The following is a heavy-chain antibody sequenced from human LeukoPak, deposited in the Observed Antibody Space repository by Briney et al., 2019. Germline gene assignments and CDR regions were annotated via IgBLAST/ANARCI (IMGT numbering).Heavy chain of an antibody. CDR1: GFTFSSYA. CDR3: AKDTDTAGPYWYFDL. CDR2: MSDSGGST. V-gene: IGHV3-23*01. J-gene: IGHJ2*01. D-gene: IGHD4-17*01. Sequence: PGGSLRLSCAASGFTFSSYAMSWVRQAPGKGLEWVSAMSDSGGSTYYADSVKGRFTISRDNSKNTLYLQMNTLRAEDTAVYYCAKDTDTAGPYWYFDLWGRGTLVTVSS.